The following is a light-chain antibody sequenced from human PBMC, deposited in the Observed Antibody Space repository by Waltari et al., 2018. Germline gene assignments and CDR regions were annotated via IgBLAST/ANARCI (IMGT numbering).Light chain of an antibody. Sequence: DIEMTQSPDSLGVSLGERATITCKSSQSLFYSPKNQNYFAWYQQKRGQPPRLLISWASTRESGVPDRFSGSGSGTYFTLTISSLQAEDVAVYYCHQYYTTPRTFGQGTKLEIK. CDR3: HQYYTTPRT. J-gene: IGKJ2*01. CDR1: QSLFYSPKNQNY. CDR2: WAS. V-gene: IGKV4-1*01.